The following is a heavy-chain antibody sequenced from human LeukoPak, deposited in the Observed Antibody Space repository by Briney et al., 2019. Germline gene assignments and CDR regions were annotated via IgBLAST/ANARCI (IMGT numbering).Heavy chain of an antibody. J-gene: IGHJ4*02. D-gene: IGHD3-22*01. Sequence: PGGSLRLSCAASGFTFSSYAMSWVRQAPGKGLEWVSLISGSGDSTYYADSVKGRFTISRDKSKNTLYLQMNSLRAEDTAVYYCARDRSQYYDSSGYYHDYWGQGTLVTVSS. CDR3: ARDRSQYYDSSGYYHDY. CDR1: GFTFSSYA. V-gene: IGHV3-23*01. CDR2: ISGSGDST.